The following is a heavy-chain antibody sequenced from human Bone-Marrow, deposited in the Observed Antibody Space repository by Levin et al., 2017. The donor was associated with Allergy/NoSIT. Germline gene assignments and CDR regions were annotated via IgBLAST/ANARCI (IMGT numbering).Heavy chain of an antibody. CDR2: IYSGGGT. Sequence: PGGSLRLSCAVSGFTVSNNYMSWVRQAPGKGLEWVSIIYSGGGTFYADSVKARFTISRDNSKNTVYLQMNSLRAEDTAVYYCARLAFNYGSYYWGQGTLVTVSS. V-gene: IGHV3-66*04. D-gene: IGHD3-10*01. CDR1: GFTVSNNY. CDR3: ARLAFNYGSYY. J-gene: IGHJ4*02.